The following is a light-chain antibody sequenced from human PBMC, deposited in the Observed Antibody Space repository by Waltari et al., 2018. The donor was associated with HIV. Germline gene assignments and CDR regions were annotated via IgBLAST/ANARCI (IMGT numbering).Light chain of an antibody. Sequence: NFMLTQPHSVSESPGKTVVISCTRSSGNIASNYVHWYQQRPGSAPPTVIYEDNQRPSGVPARFSGSIDRSSNSASLTISGLQTEDEADYYCQSYDYTTVLFGGGTKLTVL. J-gene: IGLJ2*01. V-gene: IGLV6-57*04. CDR3: QSYDYTTVL. CDR2: EDN. CDR1: SGNIASNY.